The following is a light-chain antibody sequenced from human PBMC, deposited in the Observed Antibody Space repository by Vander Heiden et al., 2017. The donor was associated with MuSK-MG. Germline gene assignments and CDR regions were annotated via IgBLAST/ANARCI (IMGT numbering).Light chain of an antibody. CDR2: GAS. J-gene: IGKJ4*01. V-gene: IGKV3-15*01. Sequence: EIVMTQSPATLSVSPGDRATLSCRASQSVSSNLAWYQQRPGQAPRLLIYGASTRATGIPARFSGSGSGPEFTLTISSLQSEDFAVYYCQQYNNWPLTFGGGTKVEIK. CDR3: QQYNNWPLT. CDR1: QSVSSN.